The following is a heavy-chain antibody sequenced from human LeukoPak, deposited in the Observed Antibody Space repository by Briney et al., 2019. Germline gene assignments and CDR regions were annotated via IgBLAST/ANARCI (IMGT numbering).Heavy chain of an antibody. D-gene: IGHD3-10*01. CDR1: GFTVSSNY. V-gene: IGHV3-53*01. CDR3: ARDLKGGRFGELNPPDY. CDR2: IYSGGST. J-gene: IGHJ4*02. Sequence: QPGGSLRLSCAASGFTVSSNYMSWVRQAPGKGLEWVSVIYSGGSTYYADSVKGRFTISRDNSKNTLYLQMNSLRAEDTAVYYCARDLKGGRFGELNPPDYWGQGTLVTVSS.